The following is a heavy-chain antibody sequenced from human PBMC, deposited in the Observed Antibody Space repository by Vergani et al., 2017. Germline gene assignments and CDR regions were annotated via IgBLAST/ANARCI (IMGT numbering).Heavy chain of an antibody. CDR1: GFSFNSYW. CDR3: ARDGWELLDYFYYMDV. CDR2: IKSDGSIT. D-gene: IGHD1-26*01. Sequence: DVHLAESGGGFFQPGGSLRLSCSASGFSFNSYWMHWVRQVLGKGLLWVSRIKSDGSITAYADSVKGRFTISRDNAQNTLYLQMNSLRVEDTAVYYCARDGWELLDYFYYMDVWGKGTTVTVSS. V-gene: IGHV3-74*03. J-gene: IGHJ6*03.